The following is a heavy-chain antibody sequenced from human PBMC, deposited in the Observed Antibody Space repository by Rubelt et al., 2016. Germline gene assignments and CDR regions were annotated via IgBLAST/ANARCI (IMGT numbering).Heavy chain of an antibody. Sequence: EVQLVESGGGLVKPGGSLRLSCAVSGFTFSAYTMNWVRQAPGKGLEWVSYISSSSSYTNYADSVKGRFTISRDNAKNSLYLQMNSLRAEDTAVYYCARTNWNDLDYWGQGTLVTVSS. CDR1: GFTFSAYT. D-gene: IGHD1-1*01. J-gene: IGHJ4*02. V-gene: IGHV3-21*05. CDR3: ARTNWNDLDY. CDR2: ISSSSSYT.